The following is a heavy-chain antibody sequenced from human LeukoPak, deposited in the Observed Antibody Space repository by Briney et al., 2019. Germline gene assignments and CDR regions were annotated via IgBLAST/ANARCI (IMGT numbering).Heavy chain of an antibody. CDR1: GYSITSYW. D-gene: IGHD2-15*01. Sequence: GESLKISCKGSGYSITSYWICWVRKMPGKRLEWVGINYPGDSATNYSPSFHHQVSVSADKSISTAYLQWSSLKASDTAMYYCARRVDSGFSFDYWGQGTLVTVSS. CDR2: NYPGDSAT. CDR3: ARRVDSGFSFDY. V-gene: IGHV5-51*01. J-gene: IGHJ4*02.